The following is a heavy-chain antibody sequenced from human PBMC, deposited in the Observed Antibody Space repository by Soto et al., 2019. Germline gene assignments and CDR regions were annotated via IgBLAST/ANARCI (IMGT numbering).Heavy chain of an antibody. J-gene: IGHJ6*02. CDR2: ISSSGSTI. V-gene: IGHV3-11*01. D-gene: IGHD4-17*01. CDR3: ASPTVTPHYGMDV. CDR1: GFTFSDYY. Sequence: QVPLVESGGGLVKPGGSLRLSCAASGFTFSDYYMSWIRQAPGKGLEWVSYISSSGSTIYYADSVKGRFTISRDKAKNSLYLQTNSLRAEDTAVYYCASPTVTPHYGMDVWGQGTTVTVSS.